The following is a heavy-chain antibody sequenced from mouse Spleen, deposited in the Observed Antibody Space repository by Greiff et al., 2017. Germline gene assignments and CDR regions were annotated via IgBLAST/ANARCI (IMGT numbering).Heavy chain of an antibody. CDR1: GFTFSSYG. V-gene: IGHV5-6-3*01. J-gene: IGHJ3*01. D-gene: IGHD2-10*02. CDR2: INSNGGST. Sequence: DVQLVESGGGLVQPGGSLKLSCAASGFTFSSYGMSWVRQTPDKRLELVATINSNGGSTYYPDSVKGRFTISRDNAKNTLYLQMSSLKSEDTAMYYCAREVYGNYEVAYWGQGTLVTVSA. CDR3: AREVYGNYEVAY.